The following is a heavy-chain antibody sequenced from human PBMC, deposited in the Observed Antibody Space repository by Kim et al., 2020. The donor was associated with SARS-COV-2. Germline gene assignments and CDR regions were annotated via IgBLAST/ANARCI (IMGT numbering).Heavy chain of an antibody. CDR2: INPNSGGT. V-gene: IGHV1-2*04. CDR3: VREASITMVRSTYGMDV. J-gene: IGHJ6*02. Sequence: ASVKVSCKASGYTFTGYYIHWVRQAPGQGLEWMGWINPNSGGTNYAQKFQGWVTMTRDTSISTAYMELSRLRSDDTAVYYCVREASITMVRSTYGMDVWGQGTTVTVSS. CDR1: GYTFTGYY. D-gene: IGHD3-10*01.